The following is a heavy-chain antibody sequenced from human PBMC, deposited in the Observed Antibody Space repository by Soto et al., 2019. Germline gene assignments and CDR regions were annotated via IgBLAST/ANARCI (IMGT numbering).Heavy chain of an antibody. CDR3: TTDCSGGSCYPGAHYYYYGRDS. CDR1: GFSFSYAW. CDR2: VKSKTDGGTT. V-gene: IGHV3-15*01. J-gene: IGHJ6*02. Sequence: EVQLVESGGGLVKPGGSLRLSCAASGFSFSYAWMSWVRQAPGKGLDWVVRVKSKTDGGTTDYAAPVKGRFTISRDDSKTTVYLQMNRLPTEDTAVYYCTTDCSGGSCYPGAHYYYYGRDSCGPGSTVTVSS. D-gene: IGHD2-15*01.